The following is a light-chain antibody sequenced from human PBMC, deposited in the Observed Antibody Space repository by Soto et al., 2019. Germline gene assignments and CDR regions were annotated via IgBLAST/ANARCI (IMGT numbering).Light chain of an antibody. V-gene: IGKV2-28*01. J-gene: IGKJ2*01. CDR2: SGS. CDR1: QSLLHSNGYNY. CDR3: MHALQPPYT. Sequence: DIVMTQSPLSLPVTPGEPASISCRSSQSLLHSNGYNYLDWYLQKPGQSPQLLMYSGSNRASGVPDRFSGRGSGTDFTLKISRVEAEDVGVYYCMHALQPPYTFGQGTKLEIK.